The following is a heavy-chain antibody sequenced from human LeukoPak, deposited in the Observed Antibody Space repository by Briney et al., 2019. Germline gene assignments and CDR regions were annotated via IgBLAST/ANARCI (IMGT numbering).Heavy chain of an antibody. J-gene: IGHJ4*02. CDR3: LTCGGDCYSYY. CDR2: IRSKANSYAT. CDR1: GFTFSGSV. D-gene: IGHD2-21*02. V-gene: IGHV3-73*01. Sequence: GGSLRLSCAASGFTFSGSVMHWVRQASGKGLEWVGRIRSKANSYATAYAASVKGRFTISRDDSKNTAYLQMNSLKTEDTAVYYCLTCGGDCYSYYWGQGTLVTVSS.